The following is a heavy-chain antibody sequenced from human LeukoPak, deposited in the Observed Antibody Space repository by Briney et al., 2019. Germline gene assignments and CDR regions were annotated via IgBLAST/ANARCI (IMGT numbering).Heavy chain of an antibody. CDR2: ISSSSSYI. CDR1: GFTFSSYA. V-gene: IGHV3-21*01. CDR3: ARDNRIAAAGVYGMDV. Sequence: GGSLRLSCAASGFTFSSYAMSWVRQAPGKGLEWVSSISSSSSYIYYADSVKGRFTISRDNAKNSLYLQMNSLRAEDTAVYYCARDNRIAAAGVYGMDVWGQGTTVTVSS. D-gene: IGHD6-13*01. J-gene: IGHJ6*02.